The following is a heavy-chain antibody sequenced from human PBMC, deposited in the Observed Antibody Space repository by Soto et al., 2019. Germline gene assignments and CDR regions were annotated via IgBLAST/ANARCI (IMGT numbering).Heavy chain of an antibody. Sequence: VQLQESGPGLGKPSETLSLTCTVSGGSISSYYWRWIRQPPGKGLEWIGYIYYSGSTNYNPSLNSRLTIAVDTSKTQFSLKLGSVTAADTAVYYCASPSGTNFRFDYWGQGTLGTVSS. D-gene: IGHD1-26*01. CDR3: ASPSGTNFRFDY. CDR2: IYYSGST. V-gene: IGHV4-59*01. CDR1: GGSISSYY. J-gene: IGHJ4*02.